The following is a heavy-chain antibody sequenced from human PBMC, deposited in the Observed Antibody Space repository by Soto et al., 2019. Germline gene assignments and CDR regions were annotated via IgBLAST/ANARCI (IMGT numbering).Heavy chain of an antibody. CDR3: ARGTSFWSFDL. V-gene: IGHV4-4*07. CDR2: IYTSGST. J-gene: IGHJ2*01. D-gene: IGHD6-6*01. Sequence: QVQLQESGPGVVKPSETLSLTCTVSGDSISSYSWCLIRQPAGKGLEWIGRIYTSGSTNYNPSLKSRVTMSVETAKNQISLKLSSVTAAETAVYYCARGTSFWSFDLWGRGTLVTVSS. CDR1: GDSISSYS.